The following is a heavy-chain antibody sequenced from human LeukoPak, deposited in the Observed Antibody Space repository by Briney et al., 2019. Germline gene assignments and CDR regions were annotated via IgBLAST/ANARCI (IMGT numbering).Heavy chain of an antibody. D-gene: IGHD4-23*01. V-gene: IGHV7-4-1*02. CDR1: GYTFTSQA. Sequence: ASVKVSCKASGYTFTSQAINWVRQAPGLGLQWMGWVNTTGNPTYAQGFTGRFVFSFDTSVSTAYLQINSLKAEDTAVYYCVGAETSVGYFDYWGQGTLVTVSS. CDR3: VGAETSVGYFDY. J-gene: IGHJ4*02. CDR2: VNTTGNP.